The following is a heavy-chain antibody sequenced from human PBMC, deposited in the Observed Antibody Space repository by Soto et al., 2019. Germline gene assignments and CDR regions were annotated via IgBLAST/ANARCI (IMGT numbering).Heavy chain of an antibody. V-gene: IGHV4-34*01. CDR3: ARESPYYDFWSGYFTFDY. J-gene: IGHJ4*02. Sequence: PSETLSFTCAVYGGSFSGYYWSWIRQPPGKGLEWIGEINHSGSTNYNPSLKSRVTISVDTSKNQLSLKLSSVTAADTAVYYCARESPYYDFWSGYFTFDYWGQGTLVTVSS. CDR2: INHSGST. D-gene: IGHD3-3*01. CDR1: GGSFSGYY.